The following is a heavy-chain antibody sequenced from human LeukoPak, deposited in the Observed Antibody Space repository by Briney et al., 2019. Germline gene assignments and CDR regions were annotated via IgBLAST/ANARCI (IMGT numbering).Heavy chain of an antibody. CDR3: ARVYYDSSGYNFDY. V-gene: IGHV4-61*01. CDR1: GGSVSSGSYY. CDR2: IYYSGST. D-gene: IGHD3-22*01. Sequence: SETLSLICTVSGGSVSSGSYYWSWIRQPPGKGLEWIGYIYYSGSTNYNPSLKSRVTISADTSKNQFSLKLSSVTAADTAVYYCARVYYDSSGYNFDYWGQGTLVTVSS. J-gene: IGHJ4*02.